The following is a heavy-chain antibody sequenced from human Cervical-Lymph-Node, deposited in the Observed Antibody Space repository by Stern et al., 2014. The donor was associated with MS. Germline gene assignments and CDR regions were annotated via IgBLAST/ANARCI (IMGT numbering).Heavy chain of an antibody. CDR1: GFTFSSYW. V-gene: IGHV3-7*01. Sequence: EVQLVESGGGLVQPGGSLRLSCAASGFTFSSYWMNWVRQAPGKGLEWVANIKEDGSETYYVDSVKGRFTIARDNAKDSLYLQMNSLRAEDTAVYYCARGSDTWGQGTLVTVSS. J-gene: IGHJ5*02. CDR2: IKEDGSET. D-gene: IGHD2-15*01. CDR3: ARGSDT.